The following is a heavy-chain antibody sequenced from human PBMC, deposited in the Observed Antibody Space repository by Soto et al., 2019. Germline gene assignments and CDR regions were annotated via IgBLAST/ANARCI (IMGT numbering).Heavy chain of an antibody. Sequence: SETLSLTCAVSGYSINSDYYWGWIRQPPGKGLEWIGSVDHSGRTYYSPSLRSRLTIFIDTSKDQFSLRLTSVTAADTAMYFCAKKGYYPSGKINLFDSWGPGTLVTVSS. V-gene: IGHV4-38-2*01. CDR2: VDHSGRT. CDR1: GYSINSDYY. CDR3: AKKGYYPSGKINLFDS. D-gene: IGHD3-10*01. J-gene: IGHJ4*02.